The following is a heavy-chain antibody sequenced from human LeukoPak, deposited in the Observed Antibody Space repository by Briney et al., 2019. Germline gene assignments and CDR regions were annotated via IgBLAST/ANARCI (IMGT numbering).Heavy chain of an antibody. Sequence: ASVKVSCKASGGTFSSYAISWVRQAPGQGLEWMGGIIPIFGTANYAQKFQGRVTITADKSTSTAYMELSSLRSEDTALYYCARDQVVRGVITEHADYWGQGTLVTVSS. V-gene: IGHV1-69*06. J-gene: IGHJ4*02. CDR2: IIPIFGTA. D-gene: IGHD3-10*01. CDR3: ARDQVVRGVITEHADY. CDR1: GGTFSSYA.